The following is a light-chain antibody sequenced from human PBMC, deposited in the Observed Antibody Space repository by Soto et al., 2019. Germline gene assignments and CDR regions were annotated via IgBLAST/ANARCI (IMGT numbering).Light chain of an antibody. V-gene: IGKV2-28*01. J-gene: IGKJ1*01. CDR1: QSLLHSDGYNS. CDR2: VAS. CDR3: MQTLQAPLT. Sequence: DIVLTQSPLSLPVTPGEPASISCRSSQSLLHSDGYNSLAWYLQKPGQSPQLLISVASNRASGVPDRFSGSGSGTDFTLEISRLEAEDVGVYYCMQTLQAPLTFGQGTKVEIK.